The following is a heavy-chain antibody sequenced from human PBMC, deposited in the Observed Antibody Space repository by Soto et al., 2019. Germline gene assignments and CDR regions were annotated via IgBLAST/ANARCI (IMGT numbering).Heavy chain of an antibody. J-gene: IGHJ5*02. CDR3: ASFIAVAGTYWFDP. CDR2: ISYDGSNK. V-gene: IGHV3-30-3*01. D-gene: IGHD6-19*01. CDR1: GFTFSSYA. Sequence: QVQLVESGGGVVQPGRSLRLSCAASGFTFSSYAMHWVRQAPGKGLEWVAVISYDGSNKYYADSVKGRFTISRDNSKNTLYQQMNSLRAEDTAVYYCASFIAVAGTYWFDPWGQGTLVTVSS.